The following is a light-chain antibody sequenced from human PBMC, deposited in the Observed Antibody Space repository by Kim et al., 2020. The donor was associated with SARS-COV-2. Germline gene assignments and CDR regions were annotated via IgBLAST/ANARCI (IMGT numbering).Light chain of an antibody. J-gene: IGLJ3*02. CDR2: EDN. V-gene: IGLV6-57*03. CDR3: QSYDSTNQV. Sequence: TVTISCTRSSGSIARNYVQWYQQRPGSAPTTVIYEDNQRPSGVPDRFSGSIDSSSNSASLTISGLKTEDEADYYCQSYDSTNQVFGGGTQLTVL. CDR1: SGSIARNY.